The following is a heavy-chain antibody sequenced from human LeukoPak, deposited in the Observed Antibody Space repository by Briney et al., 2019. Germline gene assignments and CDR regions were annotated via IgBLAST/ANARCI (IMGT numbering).Heavy chain of an antibody. CDR2: IYTRGST. Sequence: PSETLSLTRTVSGGSISADSYYWNWIRQPAGKGLEWIVRIYTRGSTTYNPSLKSRVTLSLDTSQNQFSLKLISLTPTDTAIYYCARGDSSGWPYFGYWGKGTLDTVSS. V-gene: IGHV4-61*02. CDR1: GGSISADSYY. D-gene: IGHD6-19*01. J-gene: IGHJ4*02. CDR3: ARGDSSGWPYFGY.